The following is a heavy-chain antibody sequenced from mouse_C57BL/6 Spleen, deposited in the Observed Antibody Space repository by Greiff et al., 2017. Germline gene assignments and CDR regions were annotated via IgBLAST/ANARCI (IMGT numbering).Heavy chain of an antibody. V-gene: IGHV1-55*01. CDR2: IYPGSGST. CDR3: ARLDYDYDEWFAY. Sequence: QVQLQQPGAELVKPGASVKMSCKASGYTFTSYWITWVKQRPGQGLEWIGDIYPGSGSTNYNEKFKSKATLTVDTSSSTAYMQLSSLTSEDSAVSYCARLDYDYDEWFAYWGQGTLVTVSA. D-gene: IGHD2-4*01. CDR1: GYTFTSYW. J-gene: IGHJ3*01.